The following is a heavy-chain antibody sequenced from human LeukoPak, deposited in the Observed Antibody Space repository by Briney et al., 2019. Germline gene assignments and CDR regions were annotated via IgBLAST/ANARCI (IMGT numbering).Heavy chain of an antibody. CDR2: MYYSGST. V-gene: IGHV4-59*08. CDR3: ARRVTSNWFDP. CDR1: GGSFSGYY. J-gene: IGHJ5*02. D-gene: IGHD2-21*02. Sequence: SETLSLTCAVSGGSFSGYYWSWIRQPPGKGLEWIGYMYYSGSTNYNPSLKSRVTISVDTSKNQFSLKLSSVTAADTAVYYCARRVTSNWFDPWGQGTLVTVSS.